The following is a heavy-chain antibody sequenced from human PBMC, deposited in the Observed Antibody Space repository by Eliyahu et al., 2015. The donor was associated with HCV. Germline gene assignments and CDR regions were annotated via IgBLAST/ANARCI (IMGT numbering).Heavy chain of an antibody. CDR1: GGTFSSYA. J-gene: IGHJ4*02. V-gene: IGHV1-69*01. CDR3: ARGWQWPENRGYYFDY. CDR2: IIPIFGTA. D-gene: IGHD6-19*01. Sequence: QVQLVQSGAEVKKPGSSVKVSCKASGGTFSSYAXSWVRQAPGQGLEWMGGIIPIFGTANYAQKXQGRVTITADESTSTAYMELSSLRSEDTAVYYCARGWQWPENRGYYFDYWGQGTLVTVSS.